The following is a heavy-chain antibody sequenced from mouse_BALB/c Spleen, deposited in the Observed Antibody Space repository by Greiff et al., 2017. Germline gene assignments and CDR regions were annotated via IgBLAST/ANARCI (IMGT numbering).Heavy chain of an antibody. CDR1: GFTFSSYY. CDR3: ARYYGSSYGYFDV. D-gene: IGHD1-1*01. Sequence: EVKLVESGGGLVKLGGSLKLSCAASGFTFSSYYMSWVRQTPEKRLELVAAINSNGGSTYYPDTVKGRFTISRDNAKNTLYLQMSSLKSEDTALYYCARYYGSSYGYFDVWGAGTTVTVSS. CDR2: INSNGGST. V-gene: IGHV5-6-2*01. J-gene: IGHJ1*01.